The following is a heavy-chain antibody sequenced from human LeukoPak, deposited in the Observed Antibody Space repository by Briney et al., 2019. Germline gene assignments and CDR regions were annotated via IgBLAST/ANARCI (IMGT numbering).Heavy chain of an antibody. CDR3: ASGGIIAVAGTGDY. CDR2: ISSSGCTI. CDR1: GFTFSSYE. J-gene: IGHJ4*02. V-gene: IGHV3-48*03. Sequence: PGGSLRLSCAASGFTFSSYEMNWVRQAPGKGLEWVSYISSSGCTIYYADSVKGRFTISRDNAKNSLYLQMNSLRAEDTAGYYCASGGIIAVAGTGDYWGQGTLVTVSS. D-gene: IGHD6-19*01.